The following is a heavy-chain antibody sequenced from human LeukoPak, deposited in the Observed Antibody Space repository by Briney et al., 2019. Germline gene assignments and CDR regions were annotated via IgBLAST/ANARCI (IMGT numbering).Heavy chain of an antibody. CDR3: ATTTGYSSGWYPGFFDY. J-gene: IGHJ4*02. V-gene: IGHV3-30-3*01. D-gene: IGHD6-19*01. Sequence: PGRSLRLSCAASGFTFSSYAMHWVRQAPGKGLEWVAVISYDGSNKYYADSVKGRFTVSRDNAKNSLYLQMNSLRAEDTAVYYCATTTGYSSGWYPGFFDYWGQGTLVTVSS. CDR1: GFTFSSYA. CDR2: ISYDGSNK.